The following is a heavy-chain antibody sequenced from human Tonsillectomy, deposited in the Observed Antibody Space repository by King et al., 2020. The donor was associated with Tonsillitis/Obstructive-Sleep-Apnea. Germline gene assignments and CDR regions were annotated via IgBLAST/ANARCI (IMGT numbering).Heavy chain of an antibody. Sequence: HVQLQQSGPGLVKPSQTLSLTCALSGDSVSSNSAAWNWIRPSPSRGLEWLGRTYYRSKGYNVYAVSVKSRITINPDKPKNQFSPQLNSVTPEDTAVYYCARVLAVAGVFDYWGQGTLVTVSS. J-gene: IGHJ4*02. CDR1: GDSVSSNSAA. CDR3: ARVLAVAGVFDY. V-gene: IGHV6-1*01. D-gene: IGHD6-19*01. CDR2: TYYRSKGYN.